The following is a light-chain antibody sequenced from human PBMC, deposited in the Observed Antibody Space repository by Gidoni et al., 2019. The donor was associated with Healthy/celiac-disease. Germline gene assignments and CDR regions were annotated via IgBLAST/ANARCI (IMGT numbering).Light chain of an antibody. V-gene: IGLV2-14*01. CDR2: AFS. CDR1: SSDVGGYNY. J-gene: IGLJ1*01. Sequence: QSALTQPASVSGSPGQAITISCTGTSSDVGGYNYVSWYQQHPGKAPKLMIYAFSNRPSGVSNRFSGSKSGNTASLTISGLQAEDEADYYCSSYTSSSTPYVFGTGTKVTVL. CDR3: SSYTSSSTPYV.